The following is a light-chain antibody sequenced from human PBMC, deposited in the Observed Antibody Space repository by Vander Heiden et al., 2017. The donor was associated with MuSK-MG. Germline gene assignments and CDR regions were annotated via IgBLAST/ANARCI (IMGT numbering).Light chain of an antibody. CDR2: GAS. V-gene: IGKV1-NL1*01. J-gene: IGKJ2*01. Sequence: DIQMTQSPSSLSASVGDRVTITCRASRGISNSLAWYQQKPGKGPKLLLYGASRLERGVPSRFSGSGSGTDYTLTISSLQPEDFATYYCQQDDRTPYTFGQGTKLEIK. CDR3: QQDDRTPYT. CDR1: RGISNS.